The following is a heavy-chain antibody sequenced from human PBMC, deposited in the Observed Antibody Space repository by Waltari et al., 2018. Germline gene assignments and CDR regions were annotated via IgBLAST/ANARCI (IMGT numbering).Heavy chain of an antibody. J-gene: IGHJ4*02. D-gene: IGHD4-17*01. V-gene: IGHV3-21*01. CDR1: GFTFSSHS. Sequence: EVQLVESGGGLVKPGGSLRLSCAASGFTFSSHSMNWVRQAPGKGLEWVSSISSSSSYIYYADSGKGRFTISRDNAKNSLYLQMNSLRAEDTAVYYCARGNGEESYGDYWGQGTLVTVSS. CDR3: ARGNGEESYGDY. CDR2: ISSSSSYI.